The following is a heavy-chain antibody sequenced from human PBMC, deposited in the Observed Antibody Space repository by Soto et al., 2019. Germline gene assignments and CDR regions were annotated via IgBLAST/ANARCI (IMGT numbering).Heavy chain of an antibody. CDR3: ARDPQCLLCSGHGYYYMDV. Sequence: GGSLRLSCAASGFTFSSYAMGWVRQAPGKGLEWVSTISSGGSTYYADSVKGRFTISRDNSKDTLYLQMNSLRAEDTAVYYCARDPQCLLCSGHGYYYMDVCGKGTTVTVSS. D-gene: IGHD3-3*01. J-gene: IGHJ6*03. CDR1: GFTFSSYA. CDR2: ISSGGST. V-gene: IGHV3-66*01.